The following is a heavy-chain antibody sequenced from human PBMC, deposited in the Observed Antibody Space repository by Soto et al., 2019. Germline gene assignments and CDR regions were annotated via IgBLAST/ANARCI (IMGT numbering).Heavy chain of an antibody. CDR1: GFTFSNYT. V-gene: IGHV3-21*01. Sequence: EVQLVESGGGLVKPGGSLTLSCAASGFTFSNYTMNWVRQAPGKGLEWVSSISRSSRNIYYADSVKGRFTLSRDNAKNALYQHMNSLRAGDTAVYYCARDLQLAGTNSFYYYGMDVWGQGTTVTVSS. CDR2: ISRSSRNI. CDR3: ARDLQLAGTNSFYYYGMDV. J-gene: IGHJ6*02. D-gene: IGHD6-19*01.